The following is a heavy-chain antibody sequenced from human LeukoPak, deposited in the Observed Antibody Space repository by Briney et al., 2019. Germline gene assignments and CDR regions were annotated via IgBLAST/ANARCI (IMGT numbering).Heavy chain of an antibody. CDR2: IIGSSGST. CDR1: GFSFNNYA. J-gene: IGHJ6*02. D-gene: IGHD4-17*01. CDR3: ARDLLITDYYGDYYYYGMDV. Sequence: PGGSLRLSCVASGFSFNNYAMNWVRQAPGKGLEWVSLIIGSSGSTFYADSVKGRFTISRDNSKNTLYLQMNSLRAEDTAVYYCARDLLITDYYGDYYYYGMDVWGQGTTVTVSS. V-gene: IGHV3-23*01.